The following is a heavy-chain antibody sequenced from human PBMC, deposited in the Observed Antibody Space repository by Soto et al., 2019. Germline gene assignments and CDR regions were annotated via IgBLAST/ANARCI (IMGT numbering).Heavy chain of an antibody. CDR1: GFTFSSYS. CDR2: ISSSSSTI. D-gene: IGHD6-13*01. Sequence: EVQLVESGGGLVQPGGSLRLSCAASGFTFSSYSMNWVRQAPGKGLEWVSYISSSSSTIYYVDSVKGRFTISRDNAKNSLYLQMSSLGAEDTAVYYCARHPERIAEIGWFDPWGQGTLVTVSS. CDR3: ARHPERIAEIGWFDP. J-gene: IGHJ5*02. V-gene: IGHV3-48*01.